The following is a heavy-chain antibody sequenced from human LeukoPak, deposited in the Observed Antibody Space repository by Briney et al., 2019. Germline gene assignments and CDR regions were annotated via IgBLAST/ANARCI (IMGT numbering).Heavy chain of an antibody. CDR1: GGSFSGYY. CDR3: ARDLGTTGTTLGY. CDR2: INHSGST. D-gene: IGHD1-1*01. J-gene: IGHJ4*02. Sequence: SETLSLTCAVYGGSFSGYYWSWIRQPPGKGLEWIGEINHSGSTNYNPSLKSRVTISVDTSKNQFSLKLSSVTAADTAVYYCARDLGTTGTTLGYWGQGTLVTVSS. V-gene: IGHV4-34*01.